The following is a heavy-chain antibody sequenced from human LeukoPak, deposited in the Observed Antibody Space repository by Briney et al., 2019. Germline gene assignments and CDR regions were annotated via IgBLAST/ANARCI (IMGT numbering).Heavy chain of an antibody. Sequence: SETLSLTRAVYGGSFSGYYWSWTRQPPGKGLEWIGEINHSGSTNYNPSLKSRVTISVDTSKNQFSLKLSSVTAADTAVYYCARAPEMATNDYWGQGSLVTVSS. CDR3: ARAPEMATNDY. J-gene: IGHJ4*02. V-gene: IGHV4-34*01. D-gene: IGHD1-26*01. CDR2: INHSGST. CDR1: GGSFSGYY.